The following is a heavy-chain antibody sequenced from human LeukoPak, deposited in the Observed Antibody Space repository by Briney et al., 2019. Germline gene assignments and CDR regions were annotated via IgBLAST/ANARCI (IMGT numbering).Heavy chain of an antibody. CDR3: VRGNYFDY. CDR2: INGDGTST. Sequence: PGGSLRLSCAASGFTFSDYYMSWVRQAPGKGLVWVSLINGDGTSTNYADSVKGRFTISRNNAKNTLYLQMNSLRVEDTAVYYCVRGNYFDYWGQGTLVTVSS. V-gene: IGHV3-74*01. CDR1: GFTFSDYY. J-gene: IGHJ4*02.